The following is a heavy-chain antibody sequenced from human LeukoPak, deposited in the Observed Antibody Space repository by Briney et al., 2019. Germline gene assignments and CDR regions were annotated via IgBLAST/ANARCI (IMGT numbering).Heavy chain of an antibody. CDR1: AGSISSGAYY. V-gene: IGHV4-61*02. D-gene: IGHD3-3*01. CDR2: IYTSGSP. J-gene: IGHJ4*02. Sequence: SQTLSLTCTVSAGSISSGAYYYNWIRQPAGKGLEWIGRIYTSGSPNYNPSLKTRLTISVGTSNNQFSLKRSSVTAAGTAVYYCARDVYDFWSGYYDGGAGTLVTASS. CDR3: ARDVYDFWSGYYD.